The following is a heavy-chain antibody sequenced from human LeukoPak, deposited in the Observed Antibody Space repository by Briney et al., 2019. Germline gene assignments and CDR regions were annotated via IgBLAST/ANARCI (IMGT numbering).Heavy chain of an antibody. J-gene: IGHJ5*02. CDR3: ARGHLKAAMVREVLDWFDP. Sequence: SETLSLTCAVYGGFFSGYYWSWIRQPPGEGLEWIGEINHSGSTNYNPPLKSRVTISVDTSKNQYSLKLSSVTAADTAVYYCARGHLKAAMVREVLDWFDPWGQGTLVTVSS. CDR2: INHSGST. V-gene: IGHV4-34*01. CDR1: GGFFSGYY. D-gene: IGHD3-10*01.